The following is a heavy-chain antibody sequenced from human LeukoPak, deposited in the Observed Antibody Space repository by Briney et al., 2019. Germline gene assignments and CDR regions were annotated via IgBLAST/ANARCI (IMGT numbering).Heavy chain of an antibody. Sequence: GGALRLSCAASGFTFSSYSMNWVRHAPGRGLEWVSSISSSSSYIYYADSVKGRFTISRDNAKNSLYLQMNSLRAEDTAVYYCARDKLWFGELLASGAFDIWGQGTMVTVSS. V-gene: IGHV3-21*01. D-gene: IGHD3-10*01. J-gene: IGHJ3*02. CDR2: ISSSSSYI. CDR1: GFTFSSYS. CDR3: ARDKLWFGELLASGAFDI.